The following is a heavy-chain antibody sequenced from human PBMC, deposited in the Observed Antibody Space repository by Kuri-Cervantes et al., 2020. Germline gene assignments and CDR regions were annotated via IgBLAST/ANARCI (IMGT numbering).Heavy chain of an antibody. CDR2: INHSGST. V-gene: IGHV4-34*01. CDR3: ARYYVDTGGYHFDY. Sequence: GSLRLSCAVYGGSFSGYYWSWIRQPPGKGLEWIGEINHSGSTNYNPSLKSRVTISVDTSKNQFSLKLSSVTAADTAVYYCARYYVDTGGYHFDYWGQGTLVTVSS. J-gene: IGHJ4*02. CDR1: GGSFSGYY. D-gene: IGHD3-22*01.